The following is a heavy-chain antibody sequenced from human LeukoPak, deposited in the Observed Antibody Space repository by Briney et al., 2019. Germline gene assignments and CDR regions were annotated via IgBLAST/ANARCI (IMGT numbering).Heavy chain of an antibody. CDR1: GFTFSSYS. Sequence: PGGSLRLSCVASGFTFSSYSMSWVRQAPGKELEWVSSISSSSSYIYYADSVKGRFTISRDNAKNSLYLQMNSLRAEDTAVYYCARGGSSGWYFDYWGQGTLVTVSS. J-gene: IGHJ4*02. CDR2: ISSSSSYI. D-gene: IGHD6-19*01. CDR3: ARGGSSGWYFDY. V-gene: IGHV3-21*01.